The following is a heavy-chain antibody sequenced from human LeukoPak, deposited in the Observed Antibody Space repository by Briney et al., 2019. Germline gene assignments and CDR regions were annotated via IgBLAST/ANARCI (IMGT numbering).Heavy chain of an antibody. CDR3: ARDGKISPYYGMDV. CDR1: GDSITTTDHY. Sequence: SETLSLTCTVSGDSITTTDHYWGWIRQSPDKGLEWIGNIYYSGITDNNPSLKSRVTISVDTSKNQFSLKLSSVTAADTAVYYCARDGKISPYYGMDVWGQGTTVTVSS. CDR2: IYYSGIT. J-gene: IGHJ6*02. D-gene: IGHD1-26*01. V-gene: IGHV4-39*07.